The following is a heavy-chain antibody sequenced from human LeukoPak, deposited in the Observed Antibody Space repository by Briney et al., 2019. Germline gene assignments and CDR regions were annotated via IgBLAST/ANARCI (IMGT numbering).Heavy chain of an antibody. CDR1: DGSFSGYY. J-gene: IGHJ5*02. CDR2: INHSGST. CDR3: ARHREYYYDSSGYFPHNWFDP. Sequence: PSETLSLTCAVYDGSFSGYYWSWIRQPPGKGLEWIGEINHSGSTNYNPSLKSRVTISVDTSKNQFSLKLSSVTAADTAVYYCARHREYYYDSSGYFPHNWFDPWGQGTLVTVSS. V-gene: IGHV4-34*01. D-gene: IGHD3-22*01.